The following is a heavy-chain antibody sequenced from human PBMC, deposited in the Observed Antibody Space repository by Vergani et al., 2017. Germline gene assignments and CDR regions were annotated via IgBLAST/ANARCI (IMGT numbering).Heavy chain of an antibody. CDR1: GFTSAGYA. D-gene: IGHD4-17*01. Sequence: EVQLEESGGGLVLPGRSLRLSCVASGFTSAGYAMHWVRQAPGKGLEWVSGISWNSNSIGYADSVKGRFTISRDNAKNSLYLQMNSLRAEDTAVYYCARVQGDYEYYYYYYMDVWGTGTTVTVSS. CDR3: ARVQGDYEYYYYYYMDV. V-gene: IGHV3-9*02. J-gene: IGHJ6*03. CDR2: ISWNSNSI.